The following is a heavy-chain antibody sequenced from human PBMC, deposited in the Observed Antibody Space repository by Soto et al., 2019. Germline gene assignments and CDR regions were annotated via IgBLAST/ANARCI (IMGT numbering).Heavy chain of an antibody. D-gene: IGHD2-15*01. CDR3: ARALGYCSGGTCYGDYFDP. V-gene: IGHV3-21*02. CDR2: ISSSGSSI. Sequence: VQLVESGGGLVKPGGSLRLSCAASRFTFDNFVLNWVRQVPGKGLEWVSSISSSGSSIYYADSLRGRFTISRDNAKNSLYLEMNSLRAEDTAVYYCARALGYCSGGTCYGDYFDPWGQGTLVTVSS. J-gene: IGHJ5*02. CDR1: RFTFDNFV.